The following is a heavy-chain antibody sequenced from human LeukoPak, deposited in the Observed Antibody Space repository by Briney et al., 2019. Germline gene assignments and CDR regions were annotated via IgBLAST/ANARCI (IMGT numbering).Heavy chain of an antibody. CDR1: GFTFSSYV. Sequence: GRSLRLSCAASGFTFSSYVMHWVRQAPGKGLEWVALIWYDGSKKFYTDSVKGRFTISRDNSKNTLYLQMNSLRAEDTAVYYCARDEAVMTTVLSDAFDIWGQGTMVTVSS. CDR2: IWYDGSKK. V-gene: IGHV3-33*01. CDR3: ARDEAVMTTVLSDAFDI. J-gene: IGHJ3*02. D-gene: IGHD4-17*01.